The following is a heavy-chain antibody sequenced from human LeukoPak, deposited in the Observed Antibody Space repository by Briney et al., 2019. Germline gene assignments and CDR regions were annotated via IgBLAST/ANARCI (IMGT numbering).Heavy chain of an antibody. V-gene: IGHV6-1*01. CDR3: ARATRGDTTKSFDL. Sequence: SQTLSLTCALSGDIVSSNSVAWYWSRQSPARGLEWLERTYYRPKLYNDYPLSVKSRITINPDTSKNQFSLQLDSVPPDDTAVYYCARATRGDTTKSFDLWGRGTLVTVSS. J-gene: IGHJ2*01. D-gene: IGHD5-18*01. CDR2: TYYRPKLYN. CDR1: GDIVSSNSVA.